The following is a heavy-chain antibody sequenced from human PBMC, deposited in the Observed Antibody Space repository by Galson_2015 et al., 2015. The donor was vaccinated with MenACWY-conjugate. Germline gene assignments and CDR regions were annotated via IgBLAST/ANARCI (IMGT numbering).Heavy chain of an antibody. CDR1: GFTFSGYA. V-gene: IGHV3-23*01. CDR3: AKKFGSSSWFRGFDS. Sequence: SLRLSCAASGFTFSGYAMTWVRQAPGKGLEWVSVISGSGGTIYYAESVKGRFTISRDNSKNTLLLEMNSLRAEDTAVYYCAKKFGSSSWFRGFDSWDQGTLVTVSS. D-gene: IGHD6-13*01. CDR2: ISGSGGTI. J-gene: IGHJ4*02.